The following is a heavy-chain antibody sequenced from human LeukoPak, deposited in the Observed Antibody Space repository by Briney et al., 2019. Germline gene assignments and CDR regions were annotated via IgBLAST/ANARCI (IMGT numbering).Heavy chain of an antibody. D-gene: IGHD3-10*01. CDR3: ARVLRGDDAFDI. J-gene: IGHJ3*02. CDR2: INPNSGGT. Sequence: ASVKVSCKASGYTFTGYYMHWVRQAPGQGLEWMGWINPNSGGTNYAQKFQGRVTVTRDTSISTAYMELSRLRSDDTAVYYCARVLRGDDAFDIWGQGTMVTVSS. CDR1: GYTFTGYY. V-gene: IGHV1-2*02.